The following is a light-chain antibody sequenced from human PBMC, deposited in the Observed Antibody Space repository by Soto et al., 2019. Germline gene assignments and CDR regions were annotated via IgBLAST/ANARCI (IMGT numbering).Light chain of an antibody. CDR1: SSDVGGYNY. J-gene: IGLJ2*01. V-gene: IGLV2-8*01. CDR3: SSYAASNNVGV. CDR2: EVS. Sequence: QSALTQPPSASGSPGQSVTISCIGTSSDVGGYNYVSWYQQHPGKAPKLMIYEVSKRPSGVPDRFSGSKSGNTASLTVSGLQAEDEADYYCSSYAASNNVGVFGGGTKFTVL.